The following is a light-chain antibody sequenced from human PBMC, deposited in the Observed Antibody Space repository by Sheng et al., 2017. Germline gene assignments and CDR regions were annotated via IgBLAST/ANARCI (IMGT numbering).Light chain of an antibody. CDR3: QQYGTSALT. V-gene: IGKV3-20*01. J-gene: IGKJ4*01. Sequence: EIVLTQSPVTLSLSPGDRATLFCRASQTVSRRFIAWYQQKPGQAPRLLIYGVSNRATGIPDRFSGSGSGTDFTLTITKLEPEDAAVYHCQQYGTSALTFGGGTKVETK. CDR1: QTVSRRF. CDR2: GVS.